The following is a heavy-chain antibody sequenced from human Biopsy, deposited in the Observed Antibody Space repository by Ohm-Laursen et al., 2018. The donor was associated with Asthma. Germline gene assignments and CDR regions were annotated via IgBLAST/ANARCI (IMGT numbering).Heavy chain of an antibody. J-gene: IGHJ6*02. CDR3: ARAVDYSHYYGIDV. V-gene: IGHV1-18*01. D-gene: IGHD3-10*01. Sequence: SVKVSCKTSGYTFNSAGITWVRQAPGQGLEWMGWISVYNGNTKVAQKLQDRVTMITDISTSTAYMELRSLRSDDTAMYFCARAVDYSHYYGIDVWGQGTTVTVS. CDR2: ISVYNGNT. CDR1: GYTFNSAG.